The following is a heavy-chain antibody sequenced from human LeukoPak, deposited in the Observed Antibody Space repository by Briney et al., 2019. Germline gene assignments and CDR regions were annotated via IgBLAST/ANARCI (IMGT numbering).Heavy chain of an antibody. CDR1: KFTFSTYA. CDR2: ISNDGNKK. V-gene: IGHV3-30-3*01. D-gene: IGHD3-10*01. CDR3: ARADYYTSGTYRYYFDY. Sequence: GGSLRLSCAASKFTFSTYAMHWVRQAPGKGLESVALISNDGNKKYHAESVKGRFTISRENSNNTLYLQMNSLRPEDTAVYYCARADYYTSGTYRYYFDYWGQGTLVTVSS. J-gene: IGHJ4*02.